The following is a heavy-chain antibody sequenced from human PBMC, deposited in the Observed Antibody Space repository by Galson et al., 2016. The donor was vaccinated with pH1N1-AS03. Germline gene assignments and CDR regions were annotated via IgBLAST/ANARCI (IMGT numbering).Heavy chain of an antibody. CDR2: IYTGGGT. D-gene: IGHD5-24*01. CDR3: ARVDSSTYSDGWVPFDY. CDR1: GLSVAKNY. V-gene: IGHV3-53*01. Sequence: SLRLSCAVSGLSVAKNYMSWVRQAPGKGLEWASSIYTGGGTFYTDSVRGRFTISRDDSKNTLYLQMNSLRAADTAMYYCARVDSSTYSDGWVPFDYWGQGTLVTVSS. J-gene: IGHJ4*02.